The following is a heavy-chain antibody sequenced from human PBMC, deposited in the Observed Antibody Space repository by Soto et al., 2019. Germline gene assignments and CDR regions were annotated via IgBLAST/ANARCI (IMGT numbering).Heavy chain of an antibody. CDR2: ISAYNGNT. V-gene: IGHV1-18*04. J-gene: IGHJ5*02. D-gene: IGHD3-22*01. CDR3: ARDFPNYYDSSGYDWFDP. Sequence: GASVKVSCKASGYTFTSYGISWVRQAPGQGLEWMGWISAYNGNTNYAQKLQGRVTMTTDTSTSTAYMELRSLRSDDTAVYYCARDFPNYYDSSGYDWFDPWGQGTLVTVS. CDR1: GYTFTSYG.